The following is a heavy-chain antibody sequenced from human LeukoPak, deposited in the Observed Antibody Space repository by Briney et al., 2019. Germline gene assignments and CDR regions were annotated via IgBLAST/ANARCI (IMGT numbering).Heavy chain of an antibody. V-gene: IGHV3-30*02. D-gene: IGHD2-2*01. CDR2: IRYDGSNK. CDR1: GFTFSSYG. Sequence: GRSLRLSCAASGFTFSSYGMHWVRQAPGKGLEWVAFIRYDGSNKYYADSVKGRFTISRDNSKNTLYLQMNSLRAEDTAVYYCAKGAFTSYSYYYYMDVWGKRTTVTVSS. CDR3: AKGAFTSYSYYYYMDV. J-gene: IGHJ6*03.